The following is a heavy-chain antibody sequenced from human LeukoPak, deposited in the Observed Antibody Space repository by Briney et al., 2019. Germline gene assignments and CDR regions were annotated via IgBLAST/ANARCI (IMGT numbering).Heavy chain of an antibody. CDR2: IYPGDSDT. J-gene: IGHJ2*01. D-gene: IGHD4-17*01. V-gene: IGHV5-51*01. CDR1: GYSFTDYW. CDR3: ARHYDYADTPYWYFDI. Sequence: GESLKISCKASGYSFTDYWIGWVRQMPGKGLEWMGIIYPGDSDTRYSPSFQGQVTISADKSISTAYLQWSSLKASDTAMYYCARHYDYADTPYWYFDIWGRGTQVTVSS.